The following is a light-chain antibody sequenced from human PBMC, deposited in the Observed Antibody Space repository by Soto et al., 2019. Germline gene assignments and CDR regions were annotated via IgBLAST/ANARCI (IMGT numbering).Light chain of an antibody. J-gene: IGKJ4*01. CDR2: TIS. CDR3: QQTHSTPLT. Sequence: DIQMTQSPSSLSAFVGDRVTITCRASQSISNSLNWYQQKPGKAPRLLISTISSLQSGVPLRFTGSGSGTDFTLTISSLQPEDFATYYCQQTHSTPLTFGGGTKVEV. CDR1: QSISNS. V-gene: IGKV1-39*01.